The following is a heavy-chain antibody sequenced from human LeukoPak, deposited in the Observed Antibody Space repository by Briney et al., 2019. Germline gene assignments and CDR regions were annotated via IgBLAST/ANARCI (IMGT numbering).Heavy chain of an antibody. CDR1: GYTFTTYA. V-gene: IGHV1-3*01. D-gene: IGHD2-2*01. CDR3: AREPSSGSSNYYLDQ. CDR2: INAGNGNT. Sequence: ASVKVSFKTSGYTFTTYAFHWVRQAPGQRLEWMGSINAGNGNTKFSQNLQGRVTIARDTPASTAYMELSSLRSEDTAVYYCAREPSSGSSNYYLDQWGQGTLVTVSS. J-gene: IGHJ4*02.